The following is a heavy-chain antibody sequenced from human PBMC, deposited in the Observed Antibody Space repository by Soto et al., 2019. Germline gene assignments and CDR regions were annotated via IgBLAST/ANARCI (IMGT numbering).Heavy chain of an antibody. CDR1: GDSIRSHY. CDR3: ARRYCSSTSCYIYDP. D-gene: IGHD2-2*02. J-gene: IGHJ5*02. V-gene: IGHV4-59*08. CDR2: IYYSGST. Sequence: SETLSLTCTVSGDSIRSHYWGWIRQPPGKGLEWIGYIYYSGSTNYNPSLKSRVTISGDTSKNQLSLKLSSVTAADTAVYYCARRYCSSTSCYIYDPWGQGTLVTVSS.